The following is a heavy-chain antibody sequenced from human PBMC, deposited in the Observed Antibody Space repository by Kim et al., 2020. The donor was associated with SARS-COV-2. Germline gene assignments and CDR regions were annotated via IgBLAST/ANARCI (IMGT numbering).Heavy chain of an antibody. CDR3: ARSAGITFGGVIVTSFDY. J-gene: IGHJ4*02. D-gene: IGHD3-16*02. Sequence: KGRVTISVDTSKNQFSLKLSSVTAADTAVYYCARSAGITFGGVIVTSFDYWGQGTLVTVSS. V-gene: IGHV4-59*01.